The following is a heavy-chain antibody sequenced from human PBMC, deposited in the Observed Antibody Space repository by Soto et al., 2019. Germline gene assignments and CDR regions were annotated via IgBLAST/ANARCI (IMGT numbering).Heavy chain of an antibody. CDR3: ARGGVDDNDWGPDY. CDR1: GYTFTNSG. D-gene: IGHD3-16*01. CDR2: INVAYGNT. V-gene: IGHV1-3*01. J-gene: IGHJ4*02. Sequence: QVQLVQSGTEWRKPGASVRVACKASGYTFTNSGMHWLRQAPGQGLEWMGWINVAYGNTKYSQKFQGRVTVNRDTSAPTAYVDLSSLRSEDTALYYCARGGVDDNDWGPDYWGQGTLVTVSS.